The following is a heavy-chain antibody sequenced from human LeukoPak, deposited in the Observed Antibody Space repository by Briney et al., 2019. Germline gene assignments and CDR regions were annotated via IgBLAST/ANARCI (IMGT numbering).Heavy chain of an antibody. J-gene: IGHJ4*02. CDR1: GGSISSYY. Sequence: SETLSLTCTVSGGSISSYYWSWIRQPPGKGLEWIGYIYYSGSTSYNPSLKSRVTISVDTSKNQFSLKLSSVTAADTAVYYCASGNYGDYVPGWDYWGQGTLVTVSP. V-gene: IGHV4-59*08. D-gene: IGHD4-17*01. CDR2: IYYSGST. CDR3: ASGNYGDYVPGWDY.